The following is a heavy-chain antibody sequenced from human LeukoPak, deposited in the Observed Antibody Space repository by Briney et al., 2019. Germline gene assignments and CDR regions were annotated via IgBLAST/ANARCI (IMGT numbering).Heavy chain of an antibody. D-gene: IGHD6-13*01. CDR3: ARAKQQPPEYDY. CDR2: ISPSGGST. J-gene: IGHJ4*02. CDR1: GYTFTSNY. Sequence: ASVKVSCKAFGYTFTSNYMHWVRQAPGQGPEWMGVISPSGGSTTYAQKFQGRVTMTRDMSTSTVYMELSSLRSEDTAVYYCARAKQQPPEYDYWGQGTLVTVSS. V-gene: IGHV1-46*01.